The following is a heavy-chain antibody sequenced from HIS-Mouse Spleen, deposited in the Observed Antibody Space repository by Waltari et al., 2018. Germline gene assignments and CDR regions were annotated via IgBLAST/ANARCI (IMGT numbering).Heavy chain of an antibody. CDR1: VFTFSSYG. Sequence: QVQLVESGGGVVQPGRSLRLSLAASVFTFSSYGMHWVRQAPGKGLEWVAVISYDGSNKYYADSVKGRFTISRDNSKNTLYLQMNSLRAEDTAVYYCAKASSGWLDYWGQGTLVTVSS. J-gene: IGHJ4*02. D-gene: IGHD6-19*01. CDR2: ISYDGSNK. V-gene: IGHV3-30*18. CDR3: AKASSGWLDY.